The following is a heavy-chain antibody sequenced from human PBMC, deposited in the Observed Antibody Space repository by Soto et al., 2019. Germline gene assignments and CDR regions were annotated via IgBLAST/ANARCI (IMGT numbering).Heavy chain of an antibody. CDR3: ARDFRSSRGSGWYLFDY. CDR2: ISAYNGNT. J-gene: IGHJ4*02. D-gene: IGHD6-19*01. CDR1: GYTFTSYG. Sequence: ASVKVSCKASGYTFTSYGISGVRQAPGQGLEWMGWISAYNGNTNYAQKLQGRVTMTTDTSTSTAYMELRSLRSDDTAVYYCARDFRSSRGSGWYLFDYCGQGTLLTVSS. V-gene: IGHV1-18*01.